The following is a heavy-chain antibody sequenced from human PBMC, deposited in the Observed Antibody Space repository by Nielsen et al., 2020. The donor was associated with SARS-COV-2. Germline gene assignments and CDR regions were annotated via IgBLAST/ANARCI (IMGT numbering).Heavy chain of an antibody. V-gene: IGHV1-69*13. Sequence: SVKVSCKASRYTFTTYAMNWVRQAPGQGLEWMGGIIPIFGTANYAQKFQGRVTITAHESTSTAYMELSSLRSEDTAVYYCARDSSYSSSWYPVRSNYYYYMDVWGKGTTVTVSS. J-gene: IGHJ6*03. CDR1: RYTFTTYA. CDR2: IIPIFGTA. CDR3: ARDSSYSSSWYPVRSNYYYYMDV. D-gene: IGHD6-13*01.